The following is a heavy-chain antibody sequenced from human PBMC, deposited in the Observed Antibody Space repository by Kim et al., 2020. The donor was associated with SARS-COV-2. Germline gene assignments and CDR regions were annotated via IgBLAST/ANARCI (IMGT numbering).Heavy chain of an antibody. CDR2: IYHSGTT. D-gene: IGHD6-19*01. Sequence: SETLSLTCAVSGVSISSNNWWSLVRQPPGRGLEWIGDIYHSGTTNYNPSLKSRVTISVDKSKNQFSLILTSVTAADTAIFYCARPVAGSVWDVWGQGTTVTVSS. CDR3: ARPVAGSVWDV. V-gene: IGHV4-4*02. J-gene: IGHJ6*02. CDR1: GVSISSNNW.